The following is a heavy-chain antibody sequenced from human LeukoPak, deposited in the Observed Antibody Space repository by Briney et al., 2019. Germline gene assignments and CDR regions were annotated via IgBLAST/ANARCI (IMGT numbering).Heavy chain of an antibody. CDR3: AKLPVAATDFDY. J-gene: IGHJ4*02. D-gene: IGHD2-15*01. CDR2: IRYDGSSK. CDR1: GFTFSSYG. Sequence: PGGSLRLSCAASGFTFSSYGMHWVRQAPGKGLEWVAFIRYDGSSKYYADSVKGRFTISRDNSKNTLYLQMDSLRAEDTAVYYCAKLPVAATDFDYWGQGTLVTVSS. V-gene: IGHV3-30*02.